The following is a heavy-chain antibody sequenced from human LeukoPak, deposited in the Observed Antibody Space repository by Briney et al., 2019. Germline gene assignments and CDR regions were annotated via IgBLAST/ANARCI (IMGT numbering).Heavy chain of an antibody. CDR3: AKTSSSSPRDAFDI. Sequence: ASVKVSCKASGYTFTGYYMHWARQAPGQGLEWMGWINPNSGGTNYAQKFQGRVTMTRDTSISTAYMELSRLRSDDTAVYYCAKTSSSSPRDAFDIWGQGTMVTVSS. J-gene: IGHJ3*02. CDR2: INPNSGGT. V-gene: IGHV1-2*02. D-gene: IGHD6-6*01. CDR1: GYTFTGYY.